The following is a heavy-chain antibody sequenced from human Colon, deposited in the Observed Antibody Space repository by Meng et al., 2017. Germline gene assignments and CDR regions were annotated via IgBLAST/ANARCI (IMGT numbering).Heavy chain of an antibody. CDR2: IDYSRSI. V-gene: IGHV4-61*01. CDR1: GGSVSSGSHY. J-gene: IGHJ4*02. CDR3: AGGPWELDY. Sequence: QGQRPGSGPGLGGPPETLSLTFPVSGGSVSSGSHYWSWIRQPPGKGLEWIGYIDYSRSINYYPSLKSRVTMSVDTSKNQFSLNLSSVTAADTAVYYCAGGPWELDYWGQGTLVTVSS. D-gene: IGHD1-26*01.